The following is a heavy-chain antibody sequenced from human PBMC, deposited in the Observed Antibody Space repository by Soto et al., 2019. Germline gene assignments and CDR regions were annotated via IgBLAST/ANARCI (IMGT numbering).Heavy chain of an antibody. V-gene: IGHV3-30*18. CDR2: ISYDGSNK. J-gene: IGHJ4*02. CDR3: AKMIVVVITTGGFDY. Sequence: GGSLRLSCAASGFTFSSYGMHWVRQAPGKGLEWVAVISYDGSNKYYADSVKGRFTISRDNSKNTLYLQMNSLRAEDTAVYYCAKMIVVVITTGGFDYWGQGTLVTVSS. D-gene: IGHD3-22*01. CDR1: GFTFSSYG.